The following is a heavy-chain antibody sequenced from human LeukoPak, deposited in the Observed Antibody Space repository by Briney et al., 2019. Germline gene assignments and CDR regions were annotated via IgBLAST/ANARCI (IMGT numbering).Heavy chain of an antibody. CDR2: ISSSGSTI. CDR1: GFTFSSYE. Sequence: GGSLRLSCAASGFTFSSYEMNWVRQAPGKGLEWVSYISSSGSTIYYADSVKGRFTISRDNAKNSLYLQMNSLRAEDTAVYYCARVITLVRGVIITDVFDIWGQGTMVTVSS. CDR3: ARVITLVRGVIITDVFDI. J-gene: IGHJ3*02. V-gene: IGHV3-48*03. D-gene: IGHD3-10*01.